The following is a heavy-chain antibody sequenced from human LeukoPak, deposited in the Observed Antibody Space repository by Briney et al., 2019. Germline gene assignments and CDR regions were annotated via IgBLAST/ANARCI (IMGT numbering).Heavy chain of an antibody. CDR3: ARVSYYCTNGVCGIDAFDI. Sequence: GGSLRLSCAASGLTFSRYGMHWVGQAPGKGVVWVSHMSSDGSSASYEDCVEGRFTIPRDHAKNTLYLQKNSLSAEDTAVYYCARVSYYCTNGVCGIDAFDIWGQGTMVTVSS. J-gene: IGHJ3*02. CDR1: GLTFSRYG. V-gene: IGHV3-74*01. D-gene: IGHD2-8*01. CDR2: MSSDGSSA.